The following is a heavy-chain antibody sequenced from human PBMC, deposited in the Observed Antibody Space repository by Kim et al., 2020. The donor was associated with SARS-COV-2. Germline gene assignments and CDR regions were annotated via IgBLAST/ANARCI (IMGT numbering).Heavy chain of an antibody. CDR3: ASPTTVTAWGFDY. CDR2: INPNSGGT. CDR1: GYTFTGYY. J-gene: IGHJ4*02. Sequence: ASVKVSCKASGYTFTGYYMHWVRQAPGQGLEWMGRINPNSGGTNYAQKFQGRVTMTRDTSISTAYMELSRLRSDDTAVYYCASPTTVTAWGFDYWGQGTLVTVSS. D-gene: IGHD4-17*01. V-gene: IGHV1-2*06.